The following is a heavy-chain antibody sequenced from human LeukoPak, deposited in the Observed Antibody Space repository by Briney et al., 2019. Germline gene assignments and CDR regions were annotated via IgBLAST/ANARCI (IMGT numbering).Heavy chain of an antibody. Sequence: GGSLRLSCAASGFTFSDYYMSWIRQAPGKGLEWVSYITGGYTTMYYADSVKGRFTISRDNAKNSLYLQMNSLRAEDTAVYYCARDNRYGYDYWGQGTLVTVSS. CDR3: ARDNRYGYDY. CDR1: GFTFSDYY. D-gene: IGHD5-24*01. V-gene: IGHV3-11*01. CDR2: ITGGYTTM. J-gene: IGHJ4*02.